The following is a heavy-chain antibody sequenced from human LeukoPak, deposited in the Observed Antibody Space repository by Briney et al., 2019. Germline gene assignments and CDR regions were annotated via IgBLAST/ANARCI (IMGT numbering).Heavy chain of an antibody. CDR2: IYYSGST. D-gene: IGHD2-21*02. CDR1: GGSINSYY. J-gene: IGHJ3*02. V-gene: IGHV4-59*08. Sequence: PSETLSLTCTVSGGSINSYYWSWIRQPPGKGLEWIGYIYYSGSTNYNPSLKSRVTISVDTSKNQFSLKLSSVTAADTAVYYCARKSGLQSLFDAFDIWGQGTMVTVSS. CDR3: ARKSGLQSLFDAFDI.